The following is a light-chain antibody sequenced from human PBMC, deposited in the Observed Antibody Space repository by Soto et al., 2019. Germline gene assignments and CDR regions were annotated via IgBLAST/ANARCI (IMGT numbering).Light chain of an antibody. CDR1: SSDVGGYNY. Sequence: QSALTQPSSVSGSPGQSVTISCTGTSSDVGGYNYVSWYQQHPGKAPKLMIYDVSKRPSGVPDRFSGSKSGNTASLTISGHQAEDEADYYCCSYAGSYVFGTGTKVTVL. V-gene: IGLV2-11*01. J-gene: IGLJ1*01. CDR3: CSYAGSYV. CDR2: DVS.